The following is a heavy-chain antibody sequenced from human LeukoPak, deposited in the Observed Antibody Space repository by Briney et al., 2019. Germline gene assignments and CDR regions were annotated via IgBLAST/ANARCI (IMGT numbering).Heavy chain of an antibody. V-gene: IGHV3-74*01. CDR1: GFTFSRYW. J-gene: IGHJ1*01. Sequence: GGSLRVSCEASGFTFSRYWMHWVRQAPGKGLVWVSRIKSDGKTNYADSVKGRFTISRDNAKNTVSLQMDSLRAEDTGVYYCARAPSEVGGYYPEYFRHWVQGTLVTVSS. CDR3: ARAPSEVGGYYPEYFRH. CDR2: IKSDGKT. D-gene: IGHD3-22*01.